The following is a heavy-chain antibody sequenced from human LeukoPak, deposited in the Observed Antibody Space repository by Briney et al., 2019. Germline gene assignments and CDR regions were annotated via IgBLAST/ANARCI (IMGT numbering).Heavy chain of an antibody. CDR2: IYPGDSDT. V-gene: IGHV5-51*01. J-gene: IGHJ4*02. CDR1: GYDFTTYW. Sequence: GESLKISCKVSGYDFTTYWIGWVRQTPGRGLEWMGVIYPGDSDTRYRSSFQGQVTISADKSISTAYLQWSSLKASDTAMYYCARHPYGGNSGNFDYWGQGTLVTVSS. D-gene: IGHD4-23*01. CDR3: ARHPYGGNSGNFDY.